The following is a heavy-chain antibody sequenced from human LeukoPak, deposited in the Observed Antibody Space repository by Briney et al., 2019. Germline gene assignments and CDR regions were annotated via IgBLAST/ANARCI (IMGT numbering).Heavy chain of an antibody. CDR3: ARFSPRAMGNYLDF. J-gene: IGHJ4*02. CDR1: GGSISSGSYP. V-gene: IGHV4-30-2*01. Sequence: SQTLSLTCAVSGGSISSGSYPWSWIRQPPGKGLEWIGYIYPRGSTNYNPSLKSRVILSLDKSANQFSLNLSSVTAADTAVYYCARFSPRAMGNYLDFWGQGTLVTVSS. D-gene: IGHD7-27*01. CDR2: IYPRGST.